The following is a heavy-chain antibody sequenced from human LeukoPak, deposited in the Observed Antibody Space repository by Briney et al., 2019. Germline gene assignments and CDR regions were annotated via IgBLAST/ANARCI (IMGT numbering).Heavy chain of an antibody. CDR1: GFTFSSYS. CDR2: ISSSSSYI. CDR3: ASRKRGGAFDI. J-gene: IGHJ3*02. Sequence: GGSLRLSCAASGFTFSSYSMNWVRQAPGKGLEWVSSISSSSSYIYYADSVKGRFTISRDNAKNSLYLQMNSLRAEDTAVYYCASRKRGGAFDIWSQGTMVTVSS. D-gene: IGHD1-1*01. V-gene: IGHV3-21*01.